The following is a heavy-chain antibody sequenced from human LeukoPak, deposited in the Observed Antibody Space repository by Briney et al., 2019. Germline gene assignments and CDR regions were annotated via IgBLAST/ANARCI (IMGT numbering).Heavy chain of an antibody. V-gene: IGHV4-39*01. CDR3: ADSSGYPGDDVFDS. J-gene: IGHJ3*02. D-gene: IGHD3-22*01. CDR2: IYYRGNT. Sequence: SETLSLTCSVSRASFNGSDYCWGWVRQPPGNGLEWIGTIYYRGNTYYNPSLTSRVTISADTSKMQFSLKLTSATAADTAVYYCADSSGYPGDDVFDSWGRGTLVTVSS. CDR1: RASFNGSDYC.